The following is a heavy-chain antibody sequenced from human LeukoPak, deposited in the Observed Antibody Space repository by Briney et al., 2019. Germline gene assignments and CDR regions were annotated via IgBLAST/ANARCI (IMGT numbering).Heavy chain of an antibody. D-gene: IGHD3-3*01. CDR3: ARPPSITNPYYGMDV. Sequence: GGSLRLSCAASGFTFSSYGMNWVRQAPGKGLEWVSYITSSGGAIYYADSVKGRFTISRDNAKNSLYLQMNSLRAEDTAVYYCARPPSITNPYYGMDVWGQGTTVTVSS. CDR1: GFTFSSYG. J-gene: IGHJ6*02. V-gene: IGHV3-48*03. CDR2: ITSSGGAI.